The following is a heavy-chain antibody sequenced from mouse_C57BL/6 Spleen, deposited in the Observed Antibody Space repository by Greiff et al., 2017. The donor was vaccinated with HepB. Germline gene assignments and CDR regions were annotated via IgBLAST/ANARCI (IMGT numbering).Heavy chain of an antibody. CDR1: GFTFTDYY. Sequence: EVMLVESGGGLVQPGGSLSLSCAASGFTFTDYYMSWVRQPPGKALEWLGFIRNKANGYTTEYSASVKGRFTISRDNSQSILYLQMNALRAEDSATYYWARWLLQERYYAMDYWGQGTSVTVSS. V-gene: IGHV7-3*01. CDR2: IRNKANGYTT. CDR3: ARWLLQERYYAMDY. D-gene: IGHD2-3*01. J-gene: IGHJ4*01.